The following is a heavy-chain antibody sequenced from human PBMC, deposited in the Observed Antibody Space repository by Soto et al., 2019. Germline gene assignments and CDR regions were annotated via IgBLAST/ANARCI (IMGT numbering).Heavy chain of an antibody. D-gene: IGHD2-2*02. CDR1: GFTFSTYS. CDR2: ISSRSGI. Sequence: PGGSLRLSCVGSGFTFSTYSINWVRQAPGKGLEWVSSISSRSGIYYADSVKGRFTISRDNAKNSVSLQMNSLRAEDTAVYYCVREYTAWPLAYGLDVWGQGTTVTVS. J-gene: IGHJ6*02. CDR3: VREYTAWPLAYGLDV. V-gene: IGHV3-21*01.